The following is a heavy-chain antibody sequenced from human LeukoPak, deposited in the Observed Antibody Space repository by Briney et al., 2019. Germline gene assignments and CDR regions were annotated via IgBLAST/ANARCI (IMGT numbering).Heavy chain of an antibody. V-gene: IGHV3-48*02. CDR2: IGLSSRNT. CDR1: GFTFSDYS. CDR3: VRDLDYSFDH. Sequence: PGGSLRLSCVASGFTFSDYSMNWVRQAPGKGLEWLSYIGLSSRNTFYVESVEGRFTISSDNAKNLLFLQMNSLRDEDTAVYYCVRDLDYSFDHWGQGTLVTVSS. J-gene: IGHJ4*02. D-gene: IGHD3-16*01.